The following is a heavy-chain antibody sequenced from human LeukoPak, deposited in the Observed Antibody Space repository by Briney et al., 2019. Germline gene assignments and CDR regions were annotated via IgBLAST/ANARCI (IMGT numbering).Heavy chain of an antibody. J-gene: IGHJ1*01. CDR3: ATQKEVAGTGYFQH. Sequence: GSSVKVSCKASGGTFSSYAISWVRQAPGQGLEWMGWMNPNSGNTGYAQKFQGRVTMTRNTSISTAYMELSSLRSEDTAVYYCATQKEVAGTGYFQHWGQGTLVTVSS. V-gene: IGHV1-8*02. CDR1: GGTFSSYA. D-gene: IGHD6-19*01. CDR2: MNPNSGNT.